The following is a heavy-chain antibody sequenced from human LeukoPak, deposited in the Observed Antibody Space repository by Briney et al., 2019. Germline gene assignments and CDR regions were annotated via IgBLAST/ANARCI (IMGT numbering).Heavy chain of an antibody. D-gene: IGHD2-15*01. V-gene: IGHV3-21*01. J-gene: IGHJ3*02. CDR3: ARDVVRDLVGAFDI. CDR2: FSGSSSFK. CDR1: GFIFSSYS. Sequence: SGGSLRLSCAASGFIFSSYSMNWVRQAPGKGLEWVSSFSGSSSFKFYAESLKGRFTISRDNAKNSLYLQMNSLRAEDTAVYYCARDVVRDLVGAFDIWGQGTMVTVSS.